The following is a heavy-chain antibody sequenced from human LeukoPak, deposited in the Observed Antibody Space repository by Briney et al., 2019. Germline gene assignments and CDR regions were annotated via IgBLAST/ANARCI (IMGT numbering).Heavy chain of an antibody. CDR1: GFTFSNAW. D-gene: IGHD6-19*01. V-gene: IGHV3-15*01. Sequence: GGSLRLFCAASGFTFSNAWMSWVRQAPGKGLEWVGRIKSKTDGGTTDYAAPVKGRFTISRDDSKNTLYLQMNSLKTEDTAVYYCTTDWAVAALGYWGQGTLVTVSS. CDR3: TTDWAVAALGY. CDR2: IKSKTDGGTT. J-gene: IGHJ4*02.